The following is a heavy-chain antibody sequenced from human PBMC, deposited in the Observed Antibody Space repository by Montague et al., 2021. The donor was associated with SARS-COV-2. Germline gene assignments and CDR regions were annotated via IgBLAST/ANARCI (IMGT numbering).Heavy chain of an antibody. D-gene: IGHD3-10*01. CDR3: ATGSAPGVGGVVIYAFEL. V-gene: IGHV1-24*01. CDR1: GYSITELP. J-gene: IGHJ3*01. CDR2: FDPEDGET. Sequence: SVKVSCKVSGYSITELPMHWVRQAHGKGLEWMGNFDPEDGETIYXQKFQGRVTMTEDTSTDTAYLELSSLRSEDTAVYFCATGSAPGVGGVVIYAFELWGQGTMVTVSS.